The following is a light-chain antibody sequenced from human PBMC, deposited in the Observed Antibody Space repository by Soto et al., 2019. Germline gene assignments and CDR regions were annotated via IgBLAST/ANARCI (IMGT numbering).Light chain of an antibody. Sequence: EIVMTQSPATLSVSPGERVPLSCRASQSISSNLAWYQQKPGQAPRLVIYGASTRATGIPARFSGSGSGTEFTLTISSLQSEDFAVYYCQQYNQWRTFGQGTKVDIK. CDR3: QQYNQWRT. J-gene: IGKJ1*01. CDR1: QSISSN. CDR2: GAS. V-gene: IGKV3-15*01.